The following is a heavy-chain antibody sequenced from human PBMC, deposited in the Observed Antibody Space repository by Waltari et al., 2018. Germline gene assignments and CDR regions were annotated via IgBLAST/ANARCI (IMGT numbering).Heavy chain of an antibody. D-gene: IGHD3-9*01. CDR1: GASVTTDKSH. V-gene: IGHV4-61*02. CDR3: ARDHIADRFDWLFNYGYFDV. CDR2: VSNTGFT. Sequence: QVQLQESGPGLVQPSQTLSLTCTVSGASVTTDKSHWNWIRQPAGKGLEWLGRVSNTGFTSYNASLKSRVTISLDTSTNQLSLNLNSVTAADTAVYYCARDHIADRFDWLFNYGYFDVWGRGTLVTVSS. J-gene: IGHJ2*01.